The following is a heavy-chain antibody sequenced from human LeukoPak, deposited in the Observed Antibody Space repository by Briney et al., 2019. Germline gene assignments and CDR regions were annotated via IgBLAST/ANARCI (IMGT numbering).Heavy chain of an antibody. CDR1: GYSFTSYW. CDR2: IYPGDSDT. J-gene: IGHJ3*02. Sequence: GESLKISCKGPGYSFTSYWIVWVRQMPGKGLVWMGVIYPGDSDTRYSPSFQGQVTISADKSISTAYLQRSSLKASDTAMYYCARSNYYDSSGYLDAFDIWGQGTMVTVSS. D-gene: IGHD3-22*01. CDR3: ARSNYYDSSGYLDAFDI. V-gene: IGHV5-51*01.